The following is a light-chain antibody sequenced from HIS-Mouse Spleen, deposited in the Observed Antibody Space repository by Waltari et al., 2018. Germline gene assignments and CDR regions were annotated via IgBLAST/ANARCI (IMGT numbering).Light chain of an antibody. CDR1: SGRIASNS. CDR3: QSYDSSNLV. V-gene: IGLV6-57*04. Sequence: NFMLTQPHSVSESPGKTVTLPCTRSSGRIASNSVQWYQQRPGSAPTTVIYEDNQRPSGVPDRFSGSIDSSSNSASLTISGLKTEDEADYYCQSYDSSNLVFGGGTKLTVL. CDR2: EDN. J-gene: IGLJ3*02.